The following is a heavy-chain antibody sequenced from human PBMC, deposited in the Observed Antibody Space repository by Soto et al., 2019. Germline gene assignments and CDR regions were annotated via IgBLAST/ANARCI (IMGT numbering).Heavy chain of an antibody. Sequence: NPSETLSLTCTVSGGSISSSSYYWGWIRQPPGKGLEWIGSIYYSGSTYYNPSLKSRVTISVDTSKIQFSLKLSSVTAADTAVYYCASLYDILTGYTTGNRAFDYWGQGTLVTVSS. CDR1: GGSISSSSYY. J-gene: IGHJ4*02. CDR2: IYYSGST. V-gene: IGHV4-39*01. CDR3: ASLYDILTGYTTGNRAFDY. D-gene: IGHD3-9*01.